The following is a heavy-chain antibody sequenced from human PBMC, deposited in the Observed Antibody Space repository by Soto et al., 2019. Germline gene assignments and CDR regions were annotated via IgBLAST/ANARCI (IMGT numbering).Heavy chain of an antibody. CDR3: AREPHLNYYGSGRYNWFDP. V-gene: IGHV1-18*01. CDR1: GYTFTSYG. CDR2: ISAYNGNT. Sequence: ASVKVSCKASGYTFTSYGISWVRQAPGQGLEWMGWISAYNGNTNYAQKLQGRVTMTTDTSTSTAYMELRSLRSDDTAVCYCAREPHLNYYGSGRYNWFDPWGQGTLVTVSS. J-gene: IGHJ5*02. D-gene: IGHD3-10*01.